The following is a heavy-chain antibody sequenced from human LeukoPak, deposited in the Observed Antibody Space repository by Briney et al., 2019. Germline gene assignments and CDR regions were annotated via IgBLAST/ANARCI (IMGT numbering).Heavy chain of an antibody. CDR1: GFTFSSYY. V-gene: IGHV3-21*01. CDR3: ARGYSSGWSAFDY. D-gene: IGHD6-19*01. J-gene: IGHJ4*02. CDR2: ISSTSSYI. Sequence: GGSLRLSCAASGFTFSSYYMNWVRQAPGRGLEWVSSISSTSSYIYYADSVKSRFTISRDNADNSLYLQMNSLRPEDTAVYYCARGYSSGWSAFDYWGQGTLVTVSS.